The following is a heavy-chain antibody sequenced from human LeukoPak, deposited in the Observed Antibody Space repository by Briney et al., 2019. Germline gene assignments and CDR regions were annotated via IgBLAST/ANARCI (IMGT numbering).Heavy chain of an antibody. CDR3: ARDYKPDSSGEHFDY. CDR2: IYPNSGGT. Sequence: ASVKVSCKASGYTFTGYYIHWVRQAPGQGLEWMGWIYPNSGGTIYAQKFQDRVTMTRDTSISTAYMELSRLRSDDTAVYYCARDYKPDSSGEHFDYWGQGALVTVSS. D-gene: IGHD3-22*01. J-gene: IGHJ4*02. V-gene: IGHV1-2*02. CDR1: GYTFTGYY.